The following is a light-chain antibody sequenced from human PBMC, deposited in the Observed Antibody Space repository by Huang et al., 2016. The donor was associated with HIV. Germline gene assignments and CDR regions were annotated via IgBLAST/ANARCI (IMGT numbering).Light chain of an antibody. Sequence: ETLMTQFPATLSVSPGERATLSCRASQNVRNNLAWYQQKPGQAPRLLFYEASSRATGVPGRFSASGSGIDFTLTISSLQSEDFAGYYCQQFNNWPPAFGGGTTVEIK. CDR3: QQFNNWPPA. CDR2: EAS. CDR1: QNVRNN. J-gene: IGKJ4*01. V-gene: IGKV3-15*01.